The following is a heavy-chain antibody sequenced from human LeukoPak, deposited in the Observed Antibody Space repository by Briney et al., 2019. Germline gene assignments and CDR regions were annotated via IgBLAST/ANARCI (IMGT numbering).Heavy chain of an antibody. D-gene: IGHD6-19*01. J-gene: IGHJ5*02. Sequence: PGGSLRLSCAASGFTFSNYDMSWVRQAPGKGLEWVSSISDSGGSTYYADSVKGRFTIPRDNSKNTLYLQMTNLRAADTAVYYCAKDLSRAVAADWFDPWDQGSLVTLSS. CDR1: GFTFSNYD. CDR3: AKDLSRAVAADWFDP. V-gene: IGHV3-23*01. CDR2: ISDSGGST.